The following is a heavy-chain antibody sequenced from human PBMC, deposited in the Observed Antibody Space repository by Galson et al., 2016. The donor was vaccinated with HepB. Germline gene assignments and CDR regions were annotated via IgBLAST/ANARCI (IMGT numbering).Heavy chain of an antibody. CDR2: IYYNGSP. D-gene: IGHD2-2*01. Sequence: SETLSLTCTVSGGSIYTVSYYWGWIRQPPGKGLEWIGNIYYNGSPYYNPSLRSRVTISVDTSKNQFSLMLTSVTAADTAVYYCARLWGTSPTFDLWGQGSLVTVSS. V-gene: IGHV4-39*01. CDR3: ARLWGTSPTFDL. J-gene: IGHJ5*02. CDR1: GGSIYTVSYY.